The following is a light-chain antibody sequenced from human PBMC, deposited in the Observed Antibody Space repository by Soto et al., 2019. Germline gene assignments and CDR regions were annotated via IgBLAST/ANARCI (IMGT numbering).Light chain of an antibody. Sequence: TQSPSSMSASIGDGVSSXXRASQSISSWLAWYQQKPGQAPRLXIYGASSRATGIPDRFSGSGSGTDFTLTISRLEPEDFAVYYCQQYGSSSWTFGQGTKVDIK. CDR1: QSISSW. CDR3: QQYGSSSWT. J-gene: IGKJ1*01. CDR2: GAS. V-gene: IGKV3-20*01.